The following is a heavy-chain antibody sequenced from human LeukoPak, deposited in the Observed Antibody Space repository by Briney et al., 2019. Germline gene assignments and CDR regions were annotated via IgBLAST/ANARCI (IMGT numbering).Heavy chain of an antibody. J-gene: IGHJ4*02. D-gene: IGHD6-13*01. Sequence: PGGSLRLSCLTSGFTFSTNAMSWVRQAPGKGLEWISGISGSGASTYYADSVTGRFTISRDNSKNTLYLQMNSLRAEDTAVYYCARSIAAAGPPPDYWGQGTLVTVSS. CDR1: GFTFSTNA. V-gene: IGHV3-23*01. CDR3: ARSIAAAGPPPDY. CDR2: ISGSGAST.